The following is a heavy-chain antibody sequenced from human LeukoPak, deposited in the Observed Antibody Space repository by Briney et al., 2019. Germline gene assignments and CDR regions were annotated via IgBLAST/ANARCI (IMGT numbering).Heavy chain of an antibody. CDR2: IKQDGSEK. J-gene: IGHJ4*02. Sequence: GGTLRLSCEVSGFTFSTYGMSWVRQAPGKGLEWVANIKQDGSEKYYVDSVKGRFTISRDNAKNSLYLQMNSLRAEDTAVYYCARGGSGYSSSESDYWGQGTLVTVSS. CDR3: ARGGSGYSSSESDY. CDR1: GFTFSTYG. D-gene: IGHD6-13*01. V-gene: IGHV3-7*01.